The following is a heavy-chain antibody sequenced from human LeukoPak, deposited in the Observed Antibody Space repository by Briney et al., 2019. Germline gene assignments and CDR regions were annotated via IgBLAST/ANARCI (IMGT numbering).Heavy chain of an antibody. CDR1: GYTFTGYY. Sequence: RASVTVSCKASGYTFTGYYMHWVRQAPGQGLEWMGWINPNSGGTNYAQKFQGRVTMTRDTSISTAYMEVSRLRSDDTAVYYCAREMSTTIFGVLTAYNYGMDVWGQGTTVTVSS. D-gene: IGHD3-3*01. V-gene: IGHV1-2*02. CDR2: INPNSGGT. J-gene: IGHJ6*02. CDR3: AREMSTTIFGVLTAYNYGMDV.